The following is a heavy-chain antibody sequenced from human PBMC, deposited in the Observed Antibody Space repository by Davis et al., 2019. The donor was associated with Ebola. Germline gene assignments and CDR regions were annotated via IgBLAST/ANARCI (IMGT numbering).Heavy chain of an antibody. CDR3: AREGGRYYDSSGYVFDI. Sequence: ASVKVSCKASGYRFTSYYMHWVRQAPGRGLEWMGIINPTTGGTSYAQNFQVRVNMTRDTSTSTVYMELSSLRSEDTAVYYCAREGGRYYDSSGYVFDIWGQGTMVKVSS. V-gene: IGHV1-46*01. CDR1: GYRFTSYY. CDR2: INPTTGGT. J-gene: IGHJ3*02. D-gene: IGHD3-22*01.